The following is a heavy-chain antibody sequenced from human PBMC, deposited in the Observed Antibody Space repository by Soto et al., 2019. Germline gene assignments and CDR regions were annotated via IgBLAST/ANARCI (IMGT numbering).Heavy chain of an antibody. CDR3: ARGRGLYNSGRSQLDY. V-gene: IGHV1-69*01. J-gene: IGHJ4*02. CDR1: GGPFSMYT. D-gene: IGHD3-22*01. CDR2: IIPRFGTR. Sequence: QVQLVQSGAEVKKPGSSVSVSCKASGGPFSMYTFNWVRQAPGQGLEWLGGIIPRFGTRNYAPTLQGRVTTSSVDSTNTAYLELSNLRSEDTAIYYCARGRGLYNSGRSQLDYWGQGALVTVSS.